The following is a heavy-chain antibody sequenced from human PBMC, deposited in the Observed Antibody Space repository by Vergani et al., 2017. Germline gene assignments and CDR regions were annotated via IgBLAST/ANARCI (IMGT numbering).Heavy chain of an antibody. V-gene: IGHV3-21*01. CDR1: GFTFSTYS. CDR2: ISSSSTYI. Sequence: EVQLVESGGGLVKPGGSLRLSCAASGFTFSTYSMNWVRQAPGKGLEWVSSISSSSTYIYSADSVKGRFSISRDNAKNSLYLQLNSLRAEDPAVYYCAGPDLGSSSPRLNYWGQGTLVTVSS. CDR3: AGPDLGSSSPRLNY. D-gene: IGHD6-6*01. J-gene: IGHJ4*02.